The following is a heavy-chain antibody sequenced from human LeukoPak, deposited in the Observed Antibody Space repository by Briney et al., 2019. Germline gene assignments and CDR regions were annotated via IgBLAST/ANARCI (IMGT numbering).Heavy chain of an antibody. CDR3: AKFWSGYYTD. CDR2: LTPLAGTP. D-gene: IGHD3-3*01. J-gene: IGHJ4*02. V-gene: IGHV1-69*06. CDR1: GDTFGTFS. Sequence: ASVKVSCKASGDTFGTFSFNWVRQAPSEGLEWLGGLTPLAGTPNYAQKFQGRLTISADKSTSTVYMELSRLTSEDTAVYFCAKFWSGYYTDWGQGTLVSVSS.